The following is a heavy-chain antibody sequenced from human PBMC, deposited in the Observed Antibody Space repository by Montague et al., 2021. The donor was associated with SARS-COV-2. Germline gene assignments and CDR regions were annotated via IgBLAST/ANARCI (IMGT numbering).Heavy chain of an antibody. J-gene: IGHJ5*01. CDR2: VYHSGST. D-gene: IGHD3-10*01. CDR3: ARGGIRIGMNRGVRSRPFDS. CDR1: GGSFSDDY. Sequence: SETLSLTCAVSGGSFSDDYWSWIRQSPGKGLEWIGEVYHSGSTTYNPSVRSRVLISIDTSRSQISLNLRSVTAADTAVYYCARGGIRIGMNRGVRSRPFDSWGQGTLGTVAS. V-gene: IGHV4-34*01.